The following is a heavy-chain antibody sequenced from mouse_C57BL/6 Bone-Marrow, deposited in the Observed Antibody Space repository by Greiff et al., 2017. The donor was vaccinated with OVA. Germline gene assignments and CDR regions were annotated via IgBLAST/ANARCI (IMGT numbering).Heavy chain of an antibody. D-gene: IGHD1-1*01. V-gene: IGHV5-6*01. CDR3: ARRIYYYVIWFAY. J-gene: IGHJ3*01. CDR1: GFTFSSYG. CDR2: ISSGGSYT. Sequence: DVHLVESGGDLVKPGGSLKLSCAASGFTFSSYGMSWVRQTPDKRLEWVATISSGGSYTYSPDSVKGRYTNSRDDGKNTLYLQMSRLQSEDSAMYCCARRIYYYVIWFAYWGQGTLVTVSA.